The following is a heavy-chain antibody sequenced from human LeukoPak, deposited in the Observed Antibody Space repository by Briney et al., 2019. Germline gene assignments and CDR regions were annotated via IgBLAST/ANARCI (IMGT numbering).Heavy chain of an antibody. CDR3: AKEDYFDY. J-gene: IGHJ4*02. CDR1: GFTFSSYW. CDR2: IKQDGSEK. V-gene: IGHV3-7*03. Sequence: GGSLRLSCAAFGFTFSSYWMSWVRQAPGRGLEWVANIKQDGSEKYYVDSVKGRFTISRDNAKNSLYLQMNSLRAEDTAVYYCAKEDYFDYWGQGTLVTVSS.